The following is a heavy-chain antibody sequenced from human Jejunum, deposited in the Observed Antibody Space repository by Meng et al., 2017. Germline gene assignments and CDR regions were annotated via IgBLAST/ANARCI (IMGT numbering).Heavy chain of an antibody. CDR1: GVSTTAPFY. D-gene: IGHD1-14*01. J-gene: IGHJ4*02. Sequence: QLQLQESGPGLVKPSGTLSLTCTVSGVSTTAPFYWTWSRQAPGKGLEWIGEVWPSGATYYNPSLSSRITISIDTSNNQFSLEVAFLTAADTAVYYCARAIRERYFDSWGQGTLVTVSS. CDR2: VWPSGAT. V-gene: IGHV4-4*02. CDR3: ARAIRERYFDS.